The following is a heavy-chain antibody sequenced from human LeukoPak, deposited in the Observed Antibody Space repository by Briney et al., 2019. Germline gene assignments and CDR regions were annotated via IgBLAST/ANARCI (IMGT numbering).Heavy chain of an antibody. CDR2: IYPGDSDT. D-gene: IGHD5-18*01. CDR1: GYSFTSYW. CDR3: ARRGEAMDPFDY. J-gene: IGHJ4*02. Sequence: GESLKISCKDSGYSFTSYWIGWVRQMPGKGLERMGIIYPGDSDTRYSPSFQGQVTISADKSINTAHLQWSSLKASDTAIYYCARRGEAMDPFDYWGQGTLVTVSS. V-gene: IGHV5-51*01.